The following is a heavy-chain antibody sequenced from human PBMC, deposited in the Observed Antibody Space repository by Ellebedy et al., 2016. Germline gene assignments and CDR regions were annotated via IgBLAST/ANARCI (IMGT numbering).Heavy chain of an antibody. J-gene: IGHJ4*02. CDR2: INAGYGNT. Sequence: ASVKVSXXTSGYTFTAYTLHWVRQAPGQRPEWLGWINAGYGNTDYSQNVQDRVTVTRDTSASTAYMELRSLRFKDTAVYYCARDGTAAQPYFDYWGQGTLVTVSS. CDR1: GYTFTAYT. D-gene: IGHD2-21*02. CDR3: ARDGTAAQPYFDY. V-gene: IGHV1-3*01.